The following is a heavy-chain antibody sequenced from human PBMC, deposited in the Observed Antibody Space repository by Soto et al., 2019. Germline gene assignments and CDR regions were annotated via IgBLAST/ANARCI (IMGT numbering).Heavy chain of an antibody. V-gene: IGHV1-3*01. Sequence: ASVKVSCKASGYTFTSYAMHWVRQAPGQRLEWMGWINAGNGNTKYSQKFQGRVTITRDTSASTAYMELSSLRSEDTAVYYCARAVTDYYDSSGYPPPYYFDYWGQGTLVTV. CDR3: ARAVTDYYDSSGYPPPYYFDY. D-gene: IGHD3-22*01. CDR1: GYTFTSYA. CDR2: INAGNGNT. J-gene: IGHJ4*02.